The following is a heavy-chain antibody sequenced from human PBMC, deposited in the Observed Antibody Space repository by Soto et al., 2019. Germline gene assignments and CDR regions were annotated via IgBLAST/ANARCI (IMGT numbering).Heavy chain of an antibody. CDR2: IYYSGST. V-gene: IGHV4-59*08. CDR1: GGSISSYY. D-gene: IGHD2-15*01. Sequence: QVQLQESGPGQVKPSETLSLTCTVSGGSISSYYWSWFRQPPGRGLEWIGYIYYSGSTSYSPSLKRRVTIPVDTYKNQISLMLSAVTAADTAVYCCARHPPYWVGMDVWGQGTTVTVSS. J-gene: IGHJ6*02. CDR3: ARHPPYWVGMDV.